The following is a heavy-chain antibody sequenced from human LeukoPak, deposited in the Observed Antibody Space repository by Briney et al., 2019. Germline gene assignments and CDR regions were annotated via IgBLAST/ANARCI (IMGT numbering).Heavy chain of an antibody. CDR2: ISYDGSNK. CDR3: ARAGYSSS. D-gene: IGHD6-13*01. CDR1: GFTFSSYA. J-gene: IGHJ5*02. V-gene: IGHV3-30*04. Sequence: GGSLRLSCAASGFTFSSYAMHWVRQAPGKGLEWVAVISYDGSNKYYAGSVKGRFTISRDNSKNTLYLQMNSLRAEDTAVYYCARAGYSSSWGQGTLVTVSS.